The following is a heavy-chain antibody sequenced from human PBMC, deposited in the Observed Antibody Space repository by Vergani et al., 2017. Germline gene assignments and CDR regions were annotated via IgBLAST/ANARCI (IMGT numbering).Heavy chain of an antibody. CDR3: AREPTETVWFDY. CDR2: IYYSGST. J-gene: IGHJ4*02. Sequence: QVQLQESGPGLVKPSETLSLTCTVSGGSISSYYWSWSRQPPGKGLEWIGYIYYSGSTNYNPSLKSRVTISVDTSKNQFSLKLSSVTAADTAVYYCAREPTETVWFDYWGQGTLVTVSS. CDR1: GGSISSYY. D-gene: IGHD4-11*01. V-gene: IGHV4-59*01.